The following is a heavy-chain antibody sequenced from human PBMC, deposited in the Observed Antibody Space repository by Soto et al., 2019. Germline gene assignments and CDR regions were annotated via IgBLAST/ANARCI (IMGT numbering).Heavy chain of an antibody. CDR3: ARGIVLRFLEWLFPTFDY. D-gene: IGHD3-3*01. J-gene: IGHJ4*02. CDR2: ISSSSTYI. V-gene: IGHV3-21*01. Sequence: GGSLRLSCAASGFTFSDYSMNWVRQVPGKGLEWISSISSSSTYIFYADSVKGRFTISRDNAKNSLYLQMNSLRAEDTAVYYCARGIVLRFLEWLFPTFDYWGQGTLVTVSS. CDR1: GFTFSDYS.